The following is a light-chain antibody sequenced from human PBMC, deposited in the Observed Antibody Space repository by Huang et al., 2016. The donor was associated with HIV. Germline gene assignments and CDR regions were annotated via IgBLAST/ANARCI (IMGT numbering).Light chain of an antibody. CDR2: LGS. CDR3: MQALQTPRT. J-gene: IGKJ5*01. V-gene: IGKV2-28*01. Sequence: IVMTQSPLSLPVTPGEPASISCRSSQSLLHTNGYYYVAWYLQKPGQSPQLLIYLGSNRASGVPDRFSGGGSVIDFTLKISSVEAEDVGIYYCMQALQTPRTFGQGTRLEIK. CDR1: QSLLHTNGYYY.